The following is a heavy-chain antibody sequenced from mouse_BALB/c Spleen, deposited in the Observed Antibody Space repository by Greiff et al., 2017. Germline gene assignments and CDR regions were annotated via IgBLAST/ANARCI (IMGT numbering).Heavy chain of an antibody. CDR1: SYTFTDYA. V-gene: IGHV1-67*01. D-gene: IGHD1-2*01. CDR2: ISTYYGNT. Sequence: VQLQQSGPELVRPGVSVKISCKGSSYTFTDYAMHWVKQSHAKSLEWIGVISTYYGNTNYNQKFKGKATMTVDKSSSTAYMELARLTSEDSAVYYCAKGETTATSYAMDYWVQGTSVTVSS. J-gene: IGHJ4*01. CDR3: AKGETTATSYAMDY.